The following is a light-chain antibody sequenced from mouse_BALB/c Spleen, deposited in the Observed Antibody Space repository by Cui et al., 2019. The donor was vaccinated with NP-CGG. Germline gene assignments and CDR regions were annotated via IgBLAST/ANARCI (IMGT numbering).Light chain of an antibody. CDR1: TGAVITSNY. CDR3: ALWYSNHWV. Sequence: HAVVSHEAALTTSPGETVTLTCRSSTGAVITSNYANWVQEKPDHLFTGLIGGINNRAPGVPARFSGSLIGDKAALTITGAQTEDEAIYFCALWYSNHWVFGGGTKLTVL. CDR2: GIN. V-gene: IGLV1*01. J-gene: IGLJ1*01.